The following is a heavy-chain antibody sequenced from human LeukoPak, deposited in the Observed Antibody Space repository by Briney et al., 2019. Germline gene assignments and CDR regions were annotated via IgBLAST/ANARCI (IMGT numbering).Heavy chain of an antibody. D-gene: IGHD5-18*01. V-gene: IGHV3-20*04. J-gene: IGHJ5*02. CDR2: INWNGGST. CDR1: GFTFSSYA. Sequence: GGSLRLSCAASGFTFSSYAMSWVRQAPGKGLEWVSGINWNGGSTGYADSVKGRFTISRDNAKNSLYLQMNSLRAEDTALYYCARDRGVDTAMVNWFDPWGQGTLVTVSS. CDR3: ARDRGVDTAMVNWFDP.